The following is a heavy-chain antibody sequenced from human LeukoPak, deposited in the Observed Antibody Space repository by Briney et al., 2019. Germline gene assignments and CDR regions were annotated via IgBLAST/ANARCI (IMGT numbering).Heavy chain of an antibody. CDR1: GSTFDGYG. CDR2: INWDGGAY. CDR3: ARDLSSSWYSLAY. Sequence: GGSLRLSCRDSGSTFDGYGMSWVRQAPGKGLEWVSGINWDGGAYNYGASVKGRFIISRYNAKNSLYLEMNSLRVEDTAVYFCARDLSSSWYSLAYWGQGILVTVSS. D-gene: IGHD6-13*01. J-gene: IGHJ4*02. V-gene: IGHV3-20*04.